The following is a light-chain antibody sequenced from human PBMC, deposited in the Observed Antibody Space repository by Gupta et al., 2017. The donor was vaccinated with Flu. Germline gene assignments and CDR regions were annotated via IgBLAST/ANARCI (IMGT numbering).Light chain of an antibody. CDR2: RNN. Sequence: QSVLTQPPSASGTPGPRVTISCSGSSSNIGSNYVYWYQQLPGTAPKLLIYRNNQRPSGVPDRFSGSKSGTSASLAISGLRSEDEADYYCAAWDDSLSGLVFGGGTKLTV. V-gene: IGLV1-47*01. CDR3: AAWDDSLSGLV. CDR1: SSNIGSNY. J-gene: IGLJ3*02.